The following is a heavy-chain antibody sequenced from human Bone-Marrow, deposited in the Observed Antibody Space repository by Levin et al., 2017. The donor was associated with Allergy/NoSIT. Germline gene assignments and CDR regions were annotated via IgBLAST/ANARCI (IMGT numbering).Heavy chain of an antibody. V-gene: IGHV3-30-3*01. CDR2: ISYDGSNK. CDR1: GFTFSSYA. J-gene: IGHJ4*02. CDR3: ARDPREAYYDYVWGSYPDY. D-gene: IGHD3-16*02. Sequence: PGGSLRLSCAASGFTFSSYAMHWVRQAPGKGLEWVAVISYDGSNKYYADSVKGRFTISRDNSKNTLYLQMNSLRAEDTAVYYCARDPREAYYDYVWGSYPDYWGQGTLVTVSS.